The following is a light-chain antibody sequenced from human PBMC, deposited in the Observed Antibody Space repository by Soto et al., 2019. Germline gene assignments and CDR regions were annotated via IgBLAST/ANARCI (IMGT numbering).Light chain of an antibody. J-gene: IGKJ1*01. Sequence: DIEMTQSPSTLSAYVGDRVTIACRASESISRWLAWYQQKPGKVPKLLIYQASSLESGVPSRFSGSGSGTEFTLTISSLQTEDFATYYCQLYSVYSSWTFGQGTKVDIK. CDR3: QLYSVYSSWT. CDR1: ESISRW. V-gene: IGKV1-5*03. CDR2: QAS.